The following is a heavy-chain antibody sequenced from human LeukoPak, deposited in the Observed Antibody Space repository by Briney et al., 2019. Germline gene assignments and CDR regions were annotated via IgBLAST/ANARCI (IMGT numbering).Heavy chain of an antibody. CDR3: ASYDFWSGSGIDY. D-gene: IGHD3-3*01. V-gene: IGHV4-39*07. Sequence: SETLSLTCTVSGGSISSSSYYWSWIRQPPGKGLEWIGEINHSGSTNYNPSLKSRVTISVDTSKNQFSLKLSSVTAADTAVYYCASYDFWSGSGIDYWGQGTLVTVSS. CDR1: GGSISSSSYY. CDR2: INHSGST. J-gene: IGHJ4*02.